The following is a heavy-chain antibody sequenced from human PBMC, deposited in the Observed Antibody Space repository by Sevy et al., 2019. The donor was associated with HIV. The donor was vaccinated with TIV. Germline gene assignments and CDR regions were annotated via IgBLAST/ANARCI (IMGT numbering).Heavy chain of an antibody. CDR2: ISSDGSKK. Sequence: GGCLRLSCAASGFNFNPYAMHWVRQAPGKGLEWVATISSDGSKKDYADSVKGRFTISRDNSKNTMNLQMNSLRVDDTAVYYCAKDGYYYDRTARDWFDPWGQGTLVTVSS. CDR1: GFNFNPYA. V-gene: IGHV3-33*03. J-gene: IGHJ5*02. D-gene: IGHD3-22*01. CDR3: AKDGYYYDRTARDWFDP.